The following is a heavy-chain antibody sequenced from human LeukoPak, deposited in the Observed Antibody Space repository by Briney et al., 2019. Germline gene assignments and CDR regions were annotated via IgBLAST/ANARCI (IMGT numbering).Heavy chain of an antibody. CDR1: GYTFTSYG. J-gene: IGHJ4*02. Sequence: GASVNVSCKASGYTFTSYGIIWVRRAPGQELEWMGWISAYNGNTNYAQKLQGRVTMTTDTSTSTAYMELRSLRSDDTAVYYCARVRSNSFDYWGQGTLVTVSS. CDR2: ISAYNGNT. CDR3: ARVRSNSFDY. V-gene: IGHV1-18*01. D-gene: IGHD4-11*01.